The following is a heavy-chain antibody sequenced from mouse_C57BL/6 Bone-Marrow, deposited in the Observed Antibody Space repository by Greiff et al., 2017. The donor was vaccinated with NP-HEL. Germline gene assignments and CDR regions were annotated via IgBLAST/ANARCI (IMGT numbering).Heavy chain of an antibody. Sequence: QVQLQQPGAELVRPGSSVKLSCKASGYTFTSYWMHWVKQRPIQGLEWIGNIDPSDSETHYNQKFKDKATLTVDKSSSTAYMQLSSLTSEDSAVYYCAGRIYYGNCAGYFDVWGTGTTVTVSS. V-gene: IGHV1-52*01. J-gene: IGHJ1*03. D-gene: IGHD2-1*01. CDR2: IDPSDSET. CDR1: GYTFTSYW. CDR3: AGRIYYGNCAGYFDV.